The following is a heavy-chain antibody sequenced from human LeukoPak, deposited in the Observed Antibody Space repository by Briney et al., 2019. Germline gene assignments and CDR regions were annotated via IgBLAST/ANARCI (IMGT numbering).Heavy chain of an antibody. CDR1: GGSFSGYY. V-gene: IGHV4-34*01. J-gene: IGHJ4*02. CDR2: INHSGST. D-gene: IGHD3-16*01. Sequence: SETLSLTCAVYGGSFSGYYWSWIRQPPGKGLEWIGEINHSGSTNYNPSLKSRVTISVDTSKNQFSLKLSSVTAADTAVYYCARVGGAQYFDYWGQGTLVTVSS. CDR3: ARVGGAQYFDY.